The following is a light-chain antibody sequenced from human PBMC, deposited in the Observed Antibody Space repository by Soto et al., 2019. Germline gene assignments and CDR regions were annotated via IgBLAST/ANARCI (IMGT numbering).Light chain of an antibody. V-gene: IGLV2-14*01. Sequence: QSVLAQPASVSGSPGQSITFSCTGTSSDVGGYNYVSWYQQHPGKAPKLMIYEVSNRPSGVSNRSSGSKSGNTASLTISGLQAEDEADYYCSSYTSSTFYVFXTGTKVTVL. CDR1: SSDVGGYNY. J-gene: IGLJ1*01. CDR3: SSYTSSTFYV. CDR2: EVS.